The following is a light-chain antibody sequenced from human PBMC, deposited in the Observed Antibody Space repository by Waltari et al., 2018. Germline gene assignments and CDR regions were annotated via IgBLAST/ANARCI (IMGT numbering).Light chain of an antibody. V-gene: IGLV2-23*02. CDR3: SSYTSDTTHVV. J-gene: IGLJ2*01. Sequence: QSALTQPASVSGSPGQSITISCTGTSTDIGSFGLVSWYKQHPGRAPTLIIYDVTRRPADTSDRFFGSKSGNTASLTISGLLAEDEADYYCSSYTSDTTHVVFGGGTKLTVL. CDR1: STDIGSFGL. CDR2: DVT.